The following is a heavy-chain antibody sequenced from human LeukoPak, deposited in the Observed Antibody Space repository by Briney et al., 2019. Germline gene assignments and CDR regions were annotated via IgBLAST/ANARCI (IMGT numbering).Heavy chain of an antibody. CDR1: GYSLSELS. J-gene: IGHJ4*02. D-gene: IGHD2-8*01. CDR3: AAGGVYDLLDN. V-gene: IGHV1-24*01. Sequence: GASVKVSCKASGYSLSELSMHWVRQAPGKGLEWMGGFDPENGEAVYAQKFQGRVTMTEDTSTDTSYIGLNSLKSEDTAVYYCAAGGVYDLLDNWGQGTLVTVSS. CDR2: FDPENGEA.